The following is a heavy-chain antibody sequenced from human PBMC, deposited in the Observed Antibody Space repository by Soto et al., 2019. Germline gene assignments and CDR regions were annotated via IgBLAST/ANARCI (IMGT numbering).Heavy chain of an antibody. D-gene: IGHD3-16*01. V-gene: IGHV3-9*01. CDR1: GFTFDDDA. Sequence: EVQLVESGGGLVQPGRSLRLSCAASGFTFDDDAMHWVRQAPGKGLEWVSGISWNSGSIGYADSVKGRFTISRDNAKNSLYLQMNSLRAEDTALYYCPKDRGTNDAFDIWGQGTMVTVSS. CDR3: PKDRGTNDAFDI. CDR2: ISWNSGSI. J-gene: IGHJ3*02.